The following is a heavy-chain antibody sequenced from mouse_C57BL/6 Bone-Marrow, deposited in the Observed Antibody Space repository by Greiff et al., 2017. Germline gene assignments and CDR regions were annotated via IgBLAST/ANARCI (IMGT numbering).Heavy chain of an antibody. V-gene: IGHV1-81*01. Sequence: QVQLQQSGAELARPGASVKLSCKASGYTFTGYGIRWVKQRTGQGLEWIGEIYPGSGNTYYNEKFKGKATLTADKSSSTAYRVLRDLTSEDSAVYFCARWNYYGSSYGYWGQGTTLTVSS. CDR2: IYPGSGNT. J-gene: IGHJ2*01. CDR1: GYTFTGYG. D-gene: IGHD1-1*01. CDR3: ARWNYYGSSYGY.